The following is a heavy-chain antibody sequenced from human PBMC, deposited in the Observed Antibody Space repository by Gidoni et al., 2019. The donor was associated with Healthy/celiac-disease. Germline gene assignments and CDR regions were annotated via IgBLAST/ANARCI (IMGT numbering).Heavy chain of an antibody. D-gene: IGHD2-2*01. Sequence: QVQLVESGGGVVQPGRSLRLSCAASGFTFSSSAMHWVRQAPGKGLAWVAVISYDGSNKYYADSVKGRFTISRDNSKNTLYLQMNSLRAEDTAVYYCAREAEDIVVVPAATFDYWGQGTLVTVSS. CDR1: GFTFSSSA. CDR2: ISYDGSNK. V-gene: IGHV3-30-3*01. J-gene: IGHJ4*02. CDR3: AREAEDIVVVPAATFDY.